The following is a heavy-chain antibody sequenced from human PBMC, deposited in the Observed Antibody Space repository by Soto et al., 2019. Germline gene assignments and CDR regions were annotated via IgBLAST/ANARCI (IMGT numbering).Heavy chain of an antibody. D-gene: IGHD4-4*01. CDR1: GYTLTSHG. CDR3: AREAGNSGVPSESYYAMDV. J-gene: IGHJ6*02. Sequence: QVQLVQSGAEVKKPGASVKVSCKASGYTLTSHGISWVRQAPGQGLEWMGWISAYNGNTNYAQKLQGRVTMTTDTSTSTVYMELRSLRSDDTAVYYCAREAGNSGVPSESYYAMDVWGQGTTVTVSS. CDR2: ISAYNGNT. V-gene: IGHV1-18*01.